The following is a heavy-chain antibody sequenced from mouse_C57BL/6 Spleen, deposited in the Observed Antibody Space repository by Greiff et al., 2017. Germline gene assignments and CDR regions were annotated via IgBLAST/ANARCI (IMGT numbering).Heavy chain of an antibody. V-gene: IGHV1-55*01. D-gene: IGHD1-1*01. Sequence: QVQLQQPGAELVKPGASVKMSCKASGYTFTSYWITWVKQRPGQGLEWIGDIYPGSGSTNYNEKFKSKATLTVDTSSSTAYMQLSSRTSEDSAVYYCARTPPYYGSSHYYAMDYWGQGTSVTVSS. CDR1: GYTFTSYW. CDR2: IYPGSGST. J-gene: IGHJ4*01. CDR3: ARTPPYYGSSHYYAMDY.